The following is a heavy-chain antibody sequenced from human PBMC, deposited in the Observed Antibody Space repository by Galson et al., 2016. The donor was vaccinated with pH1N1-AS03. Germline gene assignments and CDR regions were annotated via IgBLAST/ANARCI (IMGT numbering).Heavy chain of an antibody. CDR3: ARWIGGVGATKYYFDY. D-gene: IGHD1-26*01. CDR2: INSDGRST. J-gene: IGHJ4*02. Sequence: SLRLSCAASGFTFSSYWMHWVRQAPGKGLVWVSRINSDGRSTSYADSMKGRFTISRDNAKNTLYLQMNSLRAEDTAVYYCARWIGGVGATKYYFDYWGQGTLVTVSS. V-gene: IGHV3-74*01. CDR1: GFTFSSYW.